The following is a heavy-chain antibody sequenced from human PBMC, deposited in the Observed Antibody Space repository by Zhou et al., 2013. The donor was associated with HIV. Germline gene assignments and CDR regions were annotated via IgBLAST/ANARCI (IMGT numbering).Heavy chain of an antibody. V-gene: IGHV1-69*05. CDR2: IIPIFATT. CDR3: ARAPPKYDFWSNYYSPSHYYYMDA. CDR1: GGTFSSYA. J-gene: IGHJ6*03. D-gene: IGHD3-3*01. Sequence: QVQLVQSGAEVKKPGSSVKVSCKASGGTFSSYAISWVRQAPGQGLEWLGGIIPIFATTNYAERFKGRITISTDASASTAHLQLTNLRSDDTAVYYCARAPPKYDFWSNYYSPSHYYYMDAWGEGTTVTVSS.